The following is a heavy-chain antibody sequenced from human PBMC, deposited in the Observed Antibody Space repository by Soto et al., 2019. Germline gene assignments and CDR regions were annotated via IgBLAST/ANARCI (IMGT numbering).Heavy chain of an antibody. CDR2: ISAYNGNT. V-gene: IGHV1-18*01. CDR1: GYTFTSYG. Sequence: ASVKVSCKASGYTFTSYGISWVRQAPGQGLEWMGWISAYNGNTNYAQKLQGRVTMTTDTSTSTAYMELRSLRSDDTAVYYCARDLITIFGVVITTYYYYGMDVWGQGTTVTV. CDR3: ARDLITIFGVVITTYYYYGMDV. D-gene: IGHD3-3*01. J-gene: IGHJ6*02.